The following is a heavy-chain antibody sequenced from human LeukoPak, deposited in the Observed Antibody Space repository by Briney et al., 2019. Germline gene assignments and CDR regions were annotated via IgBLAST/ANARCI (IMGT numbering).Heavy chain of an antibody. CDR2: ISSSSSYI. D-gene: IGHD3-10*02. CDR1: GFIFSSHG. V-gene: IGHV3-21*01. J-gene: IGHJ6*04. CDR3: AELGITMIGGV. Sequence: GGSLRLSCAASGFIFSSHGMNWVRQAPGKGLEWVSSISSSSSYIYYADSVKGRFTISRDNAKNSLYLQMNSLRAEDTAVYYCAELGITMIGGVWGKGTTVTISS.